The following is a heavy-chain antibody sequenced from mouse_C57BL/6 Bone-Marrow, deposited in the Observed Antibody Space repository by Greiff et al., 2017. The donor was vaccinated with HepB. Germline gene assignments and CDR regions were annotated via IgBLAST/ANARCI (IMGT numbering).Heavy chain of an antibody. Sequence: EVQLQQSGPELVKPGASVKISCKASGYTFTDYYMNWVKQSHGKSLEWIGDINPNNGGTSYNQKFKGKATLTVDKSSSTAYMELRSLTSEDSAVYYCVIYYYGSSSCMDYWGQGTSVTVSS. CDR2: INPNNGGT. CDR3: VIYYYGSSSCMDY. D-gene: IGHD1-1*01. CDR1: GYTFTDYY. V-gene: IGHV1-26*01. J-gene: IGHJ4*01.